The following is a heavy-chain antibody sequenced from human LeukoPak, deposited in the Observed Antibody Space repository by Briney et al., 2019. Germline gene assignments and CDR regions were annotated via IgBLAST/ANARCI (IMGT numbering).Heavy chain of an antibody. D-gene: IGHD1-26*01. CDR2: ISGNSDTT. V-gene: IGHV3-23*01. J-gene: IGHJ4*02. CDR3: AKEGIKESPREFDY. CDR1: GFTFSNYG. Sequence: GGSLRLSCAASGFTFSNYGMNWVRQAPGKGLEWVSVISGNSDTTYYADSVKGRFTISRDNSKNTLYLQMNSQRVEDTAVYYCAKEGIKESPREFDYWGQGSLVTVSS.